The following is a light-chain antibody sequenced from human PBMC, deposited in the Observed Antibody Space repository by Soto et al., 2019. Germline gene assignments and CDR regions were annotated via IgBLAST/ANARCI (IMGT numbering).Light chain of an antibody. V-gene: IGKV1-5*03. Sequence: DIPMTQSPSTLSASVGDRVTITCRASQSISDWLAWYQQKPGKDPTVLVYKASTLESGVPSRFSGSGSGKEFTLTISSLQPDDFATYYCQQYNSYSITFGGGTKVEMK. CDR3: QQYNSYSIT. CDR2: KAS. J-gene: IGKJ4*01. CDR1: QSISDW.